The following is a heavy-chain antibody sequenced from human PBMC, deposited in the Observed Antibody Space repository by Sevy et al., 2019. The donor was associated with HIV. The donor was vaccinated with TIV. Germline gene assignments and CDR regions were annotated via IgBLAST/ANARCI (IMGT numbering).Heavy chain of an antibody. D-gene: IGHD3-22*01. Sequence: SETLSLTCAVSGYSISSGYYWGWIRQPPGKGLEWIGNIFHGGSSGSTYYNPSLKSRLTISVDTSKNQFSLKLSSVTAADTAVYYCARCYYDSSGKYYFGYWGQGTLVTVSS. V-gene: IGHV4-38-2*01. CDR3: ARCYYDSSGKYYFGY. CDR1: GYSISSGYY. CDR2: IFHGGSSGST. J-gene: IGHJ4*02.